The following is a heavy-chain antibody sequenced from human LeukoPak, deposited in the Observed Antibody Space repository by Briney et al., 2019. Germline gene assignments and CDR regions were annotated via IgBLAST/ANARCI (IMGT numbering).Heavy chain of an antibody. V-gene: IGHV3-23*01. D-gene: IGHD3-16*01. CDR1: GITLSNYG. CDR3: AKGGVVLRFILVGFHKEAYYFDS. J-gene: IGHJ4*02. CDR2: ISDRGSRT. Sequence: PGGSLRLSCAVSGITLSNYGMSWVRQAPGKGLEWVAGISDRGSRTNYADSVKGRFTISTDHPKNTLDPQMNNLRTEDRARYFRAKGGVVLRFILVGFHKEAYYFDSWAREPWSPSPQ.